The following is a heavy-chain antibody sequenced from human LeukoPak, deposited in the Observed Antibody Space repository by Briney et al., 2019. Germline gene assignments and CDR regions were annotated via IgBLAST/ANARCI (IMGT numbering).Heavy chain of an antibody. CDR3: ARHLRGAAAGTRGWFDP. CDR2: INHSGST. J-gene: IGHJ5*02. CDR1: GGSFSGYY. V-gene: IGHV4-34*01. Sequence: PSETLSLTCAVYGGSFSGYYWSWIRQPPGKGLEWIGEINHSGSTNYNPSLKSRVTISVDTSKNQFSLKLSSVTAADTAVYYCARHLRGAAAGTRGWFDPWGQGTLVTVST. D-gene: IGHD6-13*01.